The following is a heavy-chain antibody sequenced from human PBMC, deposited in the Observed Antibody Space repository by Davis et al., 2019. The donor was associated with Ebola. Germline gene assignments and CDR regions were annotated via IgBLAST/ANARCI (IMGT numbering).Heavy chain of an antibody. V-gene: IGHV3-33*01. D-gene: IGHD6-19*01. J-gene: IGHJ4*02. CDR3: ARDIPLSGWYDFDY. Sequence: PGGSLRLSCAASGFTLSSCGMHWVRQAPGKGLEWVAVIWYVGSNKYYADSVKGRFTISRDNHRNTLYLQMNSLRAEDTAVYYCARDIPLSGWYDFDYWGQGTLVTVSS. CDR2: IWYVGSNK. CDR1: GFTLSSCG.